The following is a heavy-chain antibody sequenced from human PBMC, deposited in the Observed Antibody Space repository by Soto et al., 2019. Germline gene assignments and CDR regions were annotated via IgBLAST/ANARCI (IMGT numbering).Heavy chain of an antibody. D-gene: IGHD3-9*01. Sequence: ASVKVSCKASGYTFTSYGISWVRQAPGQGLEWMGWISAYNGNTNYAQKLQGRVTMTTDTSTSTAYMELRSLRSDDTAVYYCASTMYYDILTGYYPIFDYWGQGTLVTVSS. CDR2: ISAYNGNT. V-gene: IGHV1-18*01. CDR1: GYTFTSYG. J-gene: IGHJ4*02. CDR3: ASTMYYDILTGYYPIFDY.